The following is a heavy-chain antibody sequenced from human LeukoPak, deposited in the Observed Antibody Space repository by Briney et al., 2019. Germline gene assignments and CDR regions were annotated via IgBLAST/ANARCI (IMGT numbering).Heavy chain of an antibody. Sequence: GESLKISCKGSGYSFTSYWIGWERQMPGKGREWMGIIYPGDSYTIYNPSFQGQVTISADKSISTAYLQWSSLKASDTAIYYCARVEMATKPTYYFDYWGQGTLVTVSS. V-gene: IGHV5-51*01. D-gene: IGHD5-24*01. J-gene: IGHJ4*02. CDR1: GYSFTSYW. CDR3: ARVEMATKPTYYFDY. CDR2: IYPGDSYT.